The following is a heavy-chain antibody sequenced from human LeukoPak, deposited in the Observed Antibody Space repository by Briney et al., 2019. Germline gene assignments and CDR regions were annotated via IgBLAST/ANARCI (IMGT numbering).Heavy chain of an antibody. D-gene: IGHD4-17*01. CDR2: IIPIFGTA. V-gene: IGHV1-69*05. J-gene: IGHJ4*02. CDR3: ARDTPDYGDYAGY. Sequence: GASVKVSCKASGGTFSSYAISWVRQAPGQGLEWMGGIIPIFGTANYAQKFQGRVTITTDESTSTAYMELSSLRSEDTAVYYCARDTPDYGDYAGYRGQGTLVTVSS. CDR1: GGTFSSYA.